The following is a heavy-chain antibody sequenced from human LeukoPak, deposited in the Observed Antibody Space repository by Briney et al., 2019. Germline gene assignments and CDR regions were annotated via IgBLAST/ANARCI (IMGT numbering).Heavy chain of an antibody. V-gene: IGHV3-23*01. Sequence: PGGSLRLSCAASGFTFSNYAMSWVRQAPGKGLEWVSSITNNATRTNYADSVKGRFSVSRDNSENTLYLQVNSLRAEDTAVYYCAKGPAPYCSGGTCYSPYWYFDLWGRGTLVTVSS. J-gene: IGHJ2*01. CDR1: GFTFSNYA. CDR2: ITNNATRT. CDR3: AKGPAPYCSGGTCYSPYWYFDL. D-gene: IGHD2-15*01.